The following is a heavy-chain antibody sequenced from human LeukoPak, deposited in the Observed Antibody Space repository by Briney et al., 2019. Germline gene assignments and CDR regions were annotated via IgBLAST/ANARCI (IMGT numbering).Heavy chain of an antibody. D-gene: IGHD1-14*01. Sequence: GGSLRLSCAASGFTVITNDMTWVRQAPGKGLEWVSVLYSDGNTKYADSVQGRFTISRDNSKNTLYLEMNSLSPDDTAVYYYARGVEPLAANTLAYWGQGTLVTVSS. J-gene: IGHJ4*02. CDR3: ARGVEPLAANTLAY. CDR2: LYSDGNT. CDR1: GFTVITND. V-gene: IGHV3-53*01.